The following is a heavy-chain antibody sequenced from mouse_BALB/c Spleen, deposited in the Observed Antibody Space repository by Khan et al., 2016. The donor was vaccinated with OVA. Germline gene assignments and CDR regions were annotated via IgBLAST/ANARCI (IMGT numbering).Heavy chain of an antibody. Sequence: QVQLKQSGPGLVAPSQSLSITCPISGFSLTNYGVHWVRQPPGQGLEWLVVIWSDGSTTYNSALKSRLTISKDNSKRQVFLKMNSLQADDTAMYFCARQPYYHYNIRDYWGQGTSVTVSS. D-gene: IGHD2-10*01. J-gene: IGHJ4*01. V-gene: IGHV2-6-1*01. CDR3: ARQPYYHYNIRDY. CDR2: IWSDGST. CDR1: GFSLTNYG.